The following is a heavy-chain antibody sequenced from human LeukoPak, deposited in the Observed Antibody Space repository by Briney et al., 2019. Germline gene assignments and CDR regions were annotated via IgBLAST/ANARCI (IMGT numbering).Heavy chain of an antibody. CDR3: ARSRYQLPRTPLGDFDY. Sequence: QSGGSLRLSCAASGFTFSSYAMHWVRQAPGKGLEWVAVISYDGSNKYYADSVKGRFTISRDNSKNTLYLQMNSLRAEDTAVYYCARSRYQLPRTPLGDFDYWGQGTLVTVSS. CDR1: GFTFSSYA. V-gene: IGHV3-30-3*01. J-gene: IGHJ4*02. CDR2: ISYDGSNK. D-gene: IGHD2-2*01.